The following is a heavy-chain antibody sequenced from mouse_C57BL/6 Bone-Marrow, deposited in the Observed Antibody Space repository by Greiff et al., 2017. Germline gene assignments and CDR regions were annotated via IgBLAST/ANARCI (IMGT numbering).Heavy chain of an antibody. Sequence: VQLQESVAELVRPGASVKLSCTASGFNIKNTYMHWVKQRPEQGLEWIGRIDPANGNTKYAPKFQGKATITADTSSNTAYLQLSSLTSEDTAIYYCARGTTVVATDYYAMDYWGQGTSVTVSS. J-gene: IGHJ4*01. CDR2: IDPANGNT. CDR1: GFNIKNTY. CDR3: ARGTTVVATDYYAMDY. V-gene: IGHV14-3*01. D-gene: IGHD1-1*01.